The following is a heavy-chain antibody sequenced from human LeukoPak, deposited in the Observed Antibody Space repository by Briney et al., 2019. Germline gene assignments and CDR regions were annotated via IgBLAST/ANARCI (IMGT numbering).Heavy chain of an antibody. D-gene: IGHD3-22*01. CDR1: GGTFSSYA. Sequence: GASVKVSCKASGGTFSSYAISWVRQAPGQGLEWMGGIIPIFGTANYAQKFQGRVTITADKSTSTAYMELSSLGSEDTAVYYCARAPPDSSVYYYMDVWGKGTTVTVSS. J-gene: IGHJ6*03. V-gene: IGHV1-69*06. CDR2: IIPIFGTA. CDR3: ARAPPDSSVYYYMDV.